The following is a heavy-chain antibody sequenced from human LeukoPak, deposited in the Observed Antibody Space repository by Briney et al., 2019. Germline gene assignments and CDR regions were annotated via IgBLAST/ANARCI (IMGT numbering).Heavy chain of an antibody. J-gene: IGHJ4*02. D-gene: IGHD4-17*01. CDR3: AKDTDYGDYAHLGY. V-gene: IGHV3-23*01. CDR1: GFTFSSYA. Sequence: GGSLRLSCAASGFTFSSYAMSWVRQAPGEGLEWVSAISGSGGSTYYADSVKGRFTISRDNSKNTLYLQMNSLRAEDTAVYYCAKDTDYGDYAHLGYWGQGTLVTVSS. CDR2: ISGSGGST.